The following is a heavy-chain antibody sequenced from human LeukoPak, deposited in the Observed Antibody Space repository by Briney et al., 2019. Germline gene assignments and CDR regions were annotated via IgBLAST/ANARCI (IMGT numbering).Heavy chain of an antibody. V-gene: IGHV4-59*11. CDR2: IYYSGST. J-gene: IGHJ4*02. D-gene: IGHD3-3*01. Sequence: SETLPLTCTVSGGSISSHYWSWIRRPPGKGLEWIGYIYYSGSTNYNPSLKSRVTISVDTSKNQFSLKLSSVTAADTAVYYCARDLRYYDFWSGYYTGAFDYWGQGTLVTVSS. CDR3: ARDLRYYDFWSGYYTGAFDY. CDR1: GGSISSHY.